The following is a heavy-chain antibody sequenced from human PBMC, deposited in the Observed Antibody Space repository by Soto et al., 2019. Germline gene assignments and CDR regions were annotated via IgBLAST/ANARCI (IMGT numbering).Heavy chain of an antibody. D-gene: IGHD3-22*01. V-gene: IGHV3-43*02. CDR2: INADGSDT. J-gene: IGHJ4*02. CDR1: GFTFEDYA. Sequence: EVHLVESGGGVVQPGGSLRLSCAASGFTFEDYALHWARLSSGKGPEWVSLINADGSDTYYADSVKGRFTITRDNRKDSLYLQMNSLRPEDSAIYYCAKARFYFDSSPYDSWGQGTLVTVTS. CDR3: AKARFYFDSSPYDS.